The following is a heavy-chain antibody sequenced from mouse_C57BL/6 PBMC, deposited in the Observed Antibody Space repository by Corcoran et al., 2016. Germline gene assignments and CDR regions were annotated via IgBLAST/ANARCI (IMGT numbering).Heavy chain of an antibody. J-gene: IGHJ4*01. V-gene: IGHV1-50*01. Sequence: QVQLQQPGAELVKPGASVKLSCKASGYTFTSYWMQWVKQRPGQGLEWIGEIDPSDSYTNYNQKFKGKATLTVDTSSSTAYMQLSSLTSEDSAVYYCARKSSDSSGYGTYYAMDYWGQGTSVTVSS. CDR1: GYTFTSYW. CDR2: IDPSDSYT. CDR3: ARKSSDSSGYGTYYAMDY. D-gene: IGHD3-2*02.